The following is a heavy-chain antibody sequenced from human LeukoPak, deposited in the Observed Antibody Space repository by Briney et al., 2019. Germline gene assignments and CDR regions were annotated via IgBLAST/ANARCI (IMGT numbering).Heavy chain of an antibody. D-gene: IGHD5-18*01. CDR2: ISGNGAGT. CDR3: AREDSSMVLSLDY. J-gene: IGHJ4*02. V-gene: IGHV3-23*01. CDR1: AFTFSRDD. Sequence: GGSLRLSCAASAFTFSRDDMAWVRQPPGKRPEWISSISGNGAGTHYIDSVRGRFIISRDNSKNTVYLQMNSLRAEDTAIYYCAREDSSMVLSLDYWGQGALVTVSS.